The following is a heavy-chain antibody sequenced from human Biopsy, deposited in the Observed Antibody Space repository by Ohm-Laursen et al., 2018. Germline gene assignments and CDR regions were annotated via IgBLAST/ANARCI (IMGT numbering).Heavy chain of an antibody. CDR1: GGSFSGYY. Sequence: SETLSLTWAVFGGSFSGYYWSWIRQPPGKGLEWIGEINHSGSTNNNPSLKSRVTISVDTSKNHFSLRLRSVTPADTAIYYCARDRGYYSDRTVPGYFDLWGRGTLVTVSS. V-gene: IGHV4-34*01. D-gene: IGHD3-22*01. CDR2: INHSGST. J-gene: IGHJ2*01. CDR3: ARDRGYYSDRTVPGYFDL.